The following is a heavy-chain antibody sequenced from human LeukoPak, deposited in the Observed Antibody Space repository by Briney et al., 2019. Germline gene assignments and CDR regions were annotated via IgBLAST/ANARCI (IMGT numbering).Heavy chain of an antibody. Sequence: SVKVSCKASGGTFSSYAISWVRQAPGQGLEWMGRIIPIFGTANYAQKFQGRVTITTDESTSTAYMELSSLRSDDTAVYYCAVRFLEWPFDYWGQGTLVTVSS. CDR2: IIPIFGTA. CDR3: AVRFLEWPFDY. J-gene: IGHJ4*02. CDR1: GGTFSSYA. D-gene: IGHD3-3*01. V-gene: IGHV1-69*05.